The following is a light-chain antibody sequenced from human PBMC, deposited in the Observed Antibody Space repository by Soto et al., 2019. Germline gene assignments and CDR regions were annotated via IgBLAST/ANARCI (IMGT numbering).Light chain of an antibody. Sequence: ENVLTQSPGTLSLSPGDRATLSCRASQSFNSNYLVWYQQKPGQAPRLLIYGASSRATGIPDRFSGSGSGTYFTRTISRLEPEDVAVYYCQQYDSSPLYTFGQGTKLEIK. CDR3: QQYDSSPLYT. CDR2: GAS. CDR1: QSFNSNY. V-gene: IGKV3-20*01. J-gene: IGKJ2*01.